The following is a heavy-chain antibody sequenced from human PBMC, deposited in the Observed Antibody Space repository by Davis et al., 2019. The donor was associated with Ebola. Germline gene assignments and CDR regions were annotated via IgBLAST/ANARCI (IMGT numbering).Heavy chain of an antibody. CDR2: ISAYNGNT. J-gene: IGHJ4*02. CDR1: GYTFTSYG. D-gene: IGHD3-3*01. V-gene: IGHV1-18*01. Sequence: ASVKVSCKASGYTFTSYGISWVRQAPGQGLEWMGWISAYNGNTNYAQKLQGRVTMTTDTSTSTAYMELRSLRSDDTAVYYCARDGVLRFLEWLPMPHFDYWGQGTLVTVSS. CDR3: ARDGVLRFLEWLPMPHFDY.